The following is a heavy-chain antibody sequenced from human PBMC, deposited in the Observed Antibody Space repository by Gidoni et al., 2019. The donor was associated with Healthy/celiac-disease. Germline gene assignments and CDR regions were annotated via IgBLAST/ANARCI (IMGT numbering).Heavy chain of an antibody. CDR2: IKSDETTT. Sequence: EVQLVESGGGLVQPGGFLRLSCAASGFTFSDYEMHWVRQAPGKGLVWVSRIKSDETTTNYADSVKGRFTISRDKAKGTLYLQMGSLRAEDTAVYYCARVSTSGWFEFAPSYSYLDLWGRGTLVTVSS. D-gene: IGHD6-19*01. CDR1: GFTFSDYE. J-gene: IGHJ2*01. V-gene: IGHV3-74*01. CDR3: ARVSTSGWFEFAPSYSYLDL.